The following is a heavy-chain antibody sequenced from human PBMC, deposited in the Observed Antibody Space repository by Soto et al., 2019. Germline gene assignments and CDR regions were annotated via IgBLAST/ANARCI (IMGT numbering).Heavy chain of an antibody. CDR1: GGSISSYY. Sequence: QVQLQESGPGLVKPSETLSLTCTVSGGSISSYYWSWIRQPPGKGLEWIGYIYYSGSTNYNPALKSSIPRSVDTAKNAFSLKLSSVTAADTAVYYCARRYGSCFAYWGQGTLVTVSS. CDR2: IYYSGST. D-gene: IGHD5-18*01. CDR3: ARRYGSCFAY. V-gene: IGHV4-59*08. J-gene: IGHJ4*02.